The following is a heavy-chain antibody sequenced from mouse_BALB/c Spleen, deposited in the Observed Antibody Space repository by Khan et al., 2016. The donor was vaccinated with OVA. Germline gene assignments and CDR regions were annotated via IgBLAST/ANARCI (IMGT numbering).Heavy chain of an antibody. Sequence: EVQLVESGPGLVKPSQSLSLTCTVTGYSITSDYAWNWIRQFPGNKLEWMGYISYSGRTSYNPSLKSRISVTRDTSKNKLFLQLNSVTTEDTATYYGAMGRTYWGQGTLVTVSA. CDR3: AMGRTY. J-gene: IGHJ3*01. D-gene: IGHD2-3*01. CDR2: ISYSGRT. V-gene: IGHV3-2*02. CDR1: GYSITSDYA.